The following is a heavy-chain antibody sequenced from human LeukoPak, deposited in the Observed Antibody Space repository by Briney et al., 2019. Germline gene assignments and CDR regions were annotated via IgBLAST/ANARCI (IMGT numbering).Heavy chain of an antibody. Sequence: GGSLRLSCAASGFTFSNYWMSWVRQAPGKGLEWVPDIDEAGSGKRYVGSVKGRFTSSRDNAKNSLYLLMNSLSAEDTAVYYCARWTYSSGWFYDYWGQGTLVTVSS. CDR1: GFTFSNYW. V-gene: IGHV3-7*04. CDR3: ARWTYSSGWFYDY. J-gene: IGHJ4*02. D-gene: IGHD6-19*01. CDR2: IDEAGSGK.